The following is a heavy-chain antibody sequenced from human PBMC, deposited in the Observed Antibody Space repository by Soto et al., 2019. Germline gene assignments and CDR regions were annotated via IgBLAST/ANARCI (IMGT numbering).Heavy chain of an antibody. CDR1: GFTFSSYG. D-gene: IGHD6-19*01. J-gene: IGHJ4*02. CDR2: ISYDGSNK. CDR3: AKDFSYSSGPFDY. Sequence: GGSLRLSCAASGFTFSSYGMHWVRQAPGKGLEWVAVISYDGSNKYYADSVKGRFTISRDNSKNTLYLQMNSLRAEDTAVYYCAKDFSYSSGPFDYWGQGTLVTVSS. V-gene: IGHV3-30*18.